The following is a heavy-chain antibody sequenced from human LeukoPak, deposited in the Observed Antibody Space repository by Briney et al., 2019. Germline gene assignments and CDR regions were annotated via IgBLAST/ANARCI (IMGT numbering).Heavy chain of an antibody. Sequence: GESLKISCKGSGYSFTSYWIAWVRQMPGKGLEWMGIIYPGDSDTRYSPSFQGQVTISADKSISTAYLQWSSLKASDTAMYYCARHQAYYYDSSGYYYGGYFDYWGQGTLVTVSS. D-gene: IGHD3-22*01. V-gene: IGHV5-51*01. CDR2: IYPGDSDT. CDR3: ARHQAYYYDSSGYYYGGYFDY. J-gene: IGHJ4*02. CDR1: GYSFTSYW.